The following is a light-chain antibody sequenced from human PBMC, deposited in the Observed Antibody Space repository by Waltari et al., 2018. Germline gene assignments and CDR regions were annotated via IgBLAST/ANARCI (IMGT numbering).Light chain of an antibody. CDR3: QQYDSLLT. CDR2: DAS. CDR1: QDISNY. V-gene: IGKV1-33*01. J-gene: IGKJ4*01. Sequence: DIRMTQSPSSLSASVGDRVTITCQASQDISNYVSWYQHKPGKAPSLLIYDASNLEAGVSSRFSGSGSGTIFTLTINSLRPEDIATYYCQQYDSLLTFGGGTKVQI.